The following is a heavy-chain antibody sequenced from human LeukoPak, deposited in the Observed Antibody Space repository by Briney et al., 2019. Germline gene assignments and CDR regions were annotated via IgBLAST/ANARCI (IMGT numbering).Heavy chain of an antibody. J-gene: IGHJ6*03. V-gene: IGHV1-2*02. D-gene: IGHD3-9*01. CDR2: INPNYGGT. CDR1: GYTFTGYY. CDR3: ARDGEVLRYFDWLYYYYYMDV. Sequence: ASVKVSCKASGYTFTGYYIHWVRQAPGQGLEWMGWINPNYGGTSYAQKFQGRVTMTGDTSIGTAYMELSSLRSDDTAVYYCARDGEVLRYFDWLYYYYYMDVWGKGTTVTISS.